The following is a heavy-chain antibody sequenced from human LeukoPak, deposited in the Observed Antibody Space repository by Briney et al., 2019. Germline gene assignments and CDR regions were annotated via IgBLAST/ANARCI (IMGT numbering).Heavy chain of an antibody. V-gene: IGHV3-30*02. J-gene: IGHJ4*02. CDR2: IRYDGSNK. CDR1: GFTFSSYG. D-gene: IGHD3-10*01. CDR3: AKDQGSGSYYPFFDY. Sequence: PGGSLRLSCAASGFTFSSYGMHWVRQAPGKGLEWVAFIRYDGSNKYYADSVKGRFTISRDNSKNKLYLQMNSLRAEDTAEYYCAKDQGSGSYYPFFDYWGQATLVTVSS.